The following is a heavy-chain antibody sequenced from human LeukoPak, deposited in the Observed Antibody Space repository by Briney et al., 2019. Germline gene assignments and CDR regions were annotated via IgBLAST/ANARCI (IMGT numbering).Heavy chain of an antibody. J-gene: IGHJ5*02. Sequence: ASVKVSCKASGYTFTSYDINWVRQAPGQGLEWMGWMNANSGNTDYAQKFKGRVTITRNTAIRTAYMELSRLRSEDTAVYYCARASYSSGWYLRIVGATRHWFDPWGQGTLVTVSS. CDR3: ARASYSSGWYLRIVGATRHWFDP. V-gene: IGHV1-8*03. D-gene: IGHD6-19*01. CDR1: GYTFTSYD. CDR2: MNANSGNT.